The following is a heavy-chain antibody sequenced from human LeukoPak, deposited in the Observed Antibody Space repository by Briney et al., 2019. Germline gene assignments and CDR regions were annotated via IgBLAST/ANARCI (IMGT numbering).Heavy chain of an antibody. CDR1: GFTFSDYW. CDR2: IKEDGSEQ. CDR3: ARDSLARPLGY. J-gene: IGHJ4*02. D-gene: IGHD6-6*01. V-gene: IGHV3-7*03. Sequence: GGSLRLSCAASGFTFSDYWMSWVRQAPGKGLEWVAQIKEDGSEQYYVDSVKGRFTISRDNAKNSLFLQLDSLGAEDTAVYYCARDSLARPLGYWGQGTLVTVSS.